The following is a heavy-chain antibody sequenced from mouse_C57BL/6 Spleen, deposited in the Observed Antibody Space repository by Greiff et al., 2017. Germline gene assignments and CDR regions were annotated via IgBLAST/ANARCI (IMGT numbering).Heavy chain of an antibody. CDR1: GYSFTGYY. Sequence: EVKLQESGPELVKPGASVKISCKASGYSFTGYYMNWVKQSPEKSLEWIGEINPSTGGTTYNQKFKAKATLTVDKSSSTAYMQLKSLPSADSAVYYCARSGGNYLYAMGYWGQGTSVTVSS. J-gene: IGHJ4*01. V-gene: IGHV1-42*01. D-gene: IGHD2-1*01. CDR2: INPSTGGT. CDR3: ARSGGNYLYAMGY.